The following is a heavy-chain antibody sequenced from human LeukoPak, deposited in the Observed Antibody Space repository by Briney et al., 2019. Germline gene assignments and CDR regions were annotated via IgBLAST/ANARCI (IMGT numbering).Heavy chain of an antibody. Sequence: PGGSLRLSCVVSGFTFSSKAMSWVRQAPGKGLEWVSGITNSGDSTYYADSVKGRFTISRDNSKNTLYLQMNSLRAEDTAVYYCAKVIYGDYGGVDYWGQGTLVTVSS. J-gene: IGHJ4*02. V-gene: IGHV3-23*01. CDR3: AKVIYGDYGGVDY. CDR1: GFTFSSKA. D-gene: IGHD4-17*01. CDR2: ITNSGDST.